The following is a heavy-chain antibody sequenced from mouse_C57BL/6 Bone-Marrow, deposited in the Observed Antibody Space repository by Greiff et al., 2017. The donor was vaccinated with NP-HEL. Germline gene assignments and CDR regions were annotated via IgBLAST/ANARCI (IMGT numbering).Heavy chain of an antibody. CDR1: GFTFSDYY. CDR2: ISNGGGST. J-gene: IGHJ3*01. D-gene: IGHD1-3*01. CDR3: ARQGLYSRFAY. Sequence: EVQGVESGGGLVQPGGSLKLSCAASGFTFSDYYMYWVRQTPEKRLEWVAYISNGGGSTYYPDTVKGRFTISRDNAKNTLYLQMSRLKSEDTAMYYCARQGLYSRFAYWGQGTLVTVSA. V-gene: IGHV5-12*01.